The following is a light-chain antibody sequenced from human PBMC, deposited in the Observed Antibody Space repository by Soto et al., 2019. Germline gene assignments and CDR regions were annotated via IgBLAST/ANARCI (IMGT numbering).Light chain of an antibody. CDR1: SSDVGAYNL. Sequence: QSALTQPASVSGSPEQSITISCTGTSSDVGAYNLVSWYQQHPGKAPRLIIYDDDKRPSGIPDRFSGSKSGTSATLGITGFQTGDEADYYCGSWDSSLSAYVFGTGTKLTVL. V-gene: IGLV1-51*01. CDR2: DDD. CDR3: GSWDSSLSAYV. J-gene: IGLJ1*01.